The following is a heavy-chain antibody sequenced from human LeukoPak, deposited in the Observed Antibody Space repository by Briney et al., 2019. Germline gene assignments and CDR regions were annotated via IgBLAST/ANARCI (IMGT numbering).Heavy chain of an antibody. CDR1: GGTFSSYA. V-gene: IGHV1-69*13. Sequence: ASVKVSCKASGGTFSSYAISWVRQAPGQGLEWMGEIIPIFGTANYAQKFQGRVTITADESTSTAYMELSSLRSEDTAVYYCARAFYYYDSSGPHFDYWGQGTLVTVSS. CDR2: IIPIFGTA. J-gene: IGHJ4*02. CDR3: ARAFYYYDSSGPHFDY. D-gene: IGHD3-22*01.